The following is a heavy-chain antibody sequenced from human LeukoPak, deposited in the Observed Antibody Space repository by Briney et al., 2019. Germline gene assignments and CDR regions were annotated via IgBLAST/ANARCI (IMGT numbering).Heavy chain of an antibody. CDR2: VSFGDGSTR. V-gene: IGHV3-33*06. J-gene: IGHJ4*02. D-gene: IGHD3-3*01. CDR1: GFTFSNYG. CDR3: AKSPYYDFWPFDY. Sequence: GGSLRLSCAAPGFTFSNYGMHWVRQAPGKGLEWVAVVSFGDGSTRNYADSVKGRFTISRDNSQNTLYLQMNNLRAEDTAVYYCAKSPYYDFWPFDYWGQGTLVTVSP.